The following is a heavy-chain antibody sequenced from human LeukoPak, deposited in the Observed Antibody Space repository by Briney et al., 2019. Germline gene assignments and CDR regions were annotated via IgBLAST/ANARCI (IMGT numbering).Heavy chain of an antibody. CDR1: GFTFSSYA. Sequence: QPGGSLRLSCAASGFTFSSYAMSWVRQVPGKGLEWVSGISGSGGSTYYADSVKGRCTISRDNSKNMLSLQMNSLRAEDTALYYCARGKGIAVSSFDYWGQGTLVTVSS. J-gene: IGHJ4*02. V-gene: IGHV3-23*01. CDR2: ISGSGGST. D-gene: IGHD6-19*01. CDR3: ARGKGIAVSSFDY.